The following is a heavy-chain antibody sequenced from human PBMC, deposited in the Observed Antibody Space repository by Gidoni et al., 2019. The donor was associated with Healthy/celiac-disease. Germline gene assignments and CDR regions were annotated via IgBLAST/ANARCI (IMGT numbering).Heavy chain of an antibody. CDR2: INHSGST. CDR3: AREAYSSSWGHAEYFQH. D-gene: IGHD6-13*01. Sequence: QVQLQQWGAGLLKPSETLSLTCAVYGGSFSGYYWSWIPQPPGKGLEWIGEINHSGSTNYNPSLKSRVTISVDTSKNQFSLKLSSVTAADTAVYYCAREAYSSSWGHAEYFQHWGQGTLVTVSS. V-gene: IGHV4-34*01. CDR1: GGSFSGYY. J-gene: IGHJ1*01.